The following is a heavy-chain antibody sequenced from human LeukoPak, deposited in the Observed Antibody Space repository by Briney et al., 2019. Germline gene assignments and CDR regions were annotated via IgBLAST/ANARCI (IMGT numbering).Heavy chain of an antibody. CDR1: GFTFSTYS. V-gene: IGHV3-21*06. D-gene: IGHD3-10*01. J-gene: IGHJ3*02. Sequence: GGLVTPRGSLRLSCAASGFTFSTYSMNWVRQAPGKGLEWVSSIATSSDYIYYAGSLKGRFTISRDNAKNSLYLHMNSLRPDDTAVYYCARGRSITILRGVARSDGFDIWGQGTKVTVS. CDR2: IATSSDYI. CDR3: ARGRSITILRGVARSDGFDI.